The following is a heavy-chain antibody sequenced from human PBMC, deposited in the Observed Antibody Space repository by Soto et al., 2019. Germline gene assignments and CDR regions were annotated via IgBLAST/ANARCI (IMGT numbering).Heavy chain of an antibody. Sequence: EVQLLESGGGLVQPGGSLRLSCAASGFTFSSYAMSWVRQAPGKGLEWVSAISGSGGSTYYADSVKGRFTISRDNSKNQLLPEMEHLRAEGNGVIYCAKEPRRKRGYWGQGTLVTVSS. J-gene: IGHJ4*02. CDR2: ISGSGGST. CDR3: AKEPRRKRGY. CDR1: GFTFSSYA. V-gene: IGHV3-23*01.